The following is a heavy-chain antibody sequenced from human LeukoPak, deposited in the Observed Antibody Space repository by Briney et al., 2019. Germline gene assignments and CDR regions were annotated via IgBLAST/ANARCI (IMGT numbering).Heavy chain of an antibody. CDR3: ARDTYKFESSGYPSGDY. D-gene: IGHD3-22*01. Sequence: PGGSLRLSCAASGFTFSSYAMHWVRQAPGKGLEYVSTISSNGGTIYYANSVKGRFTISRDNAKNSLYLQMNSLRAEDTAVYYCARDTYKFESSGYPSGDYWGQGTLVAVSS. V-gene: IGHV3-64*01. CDR2: ISSNGGTI. CDR1: GFTFSSYA. J-gene: IGHJ4*02.